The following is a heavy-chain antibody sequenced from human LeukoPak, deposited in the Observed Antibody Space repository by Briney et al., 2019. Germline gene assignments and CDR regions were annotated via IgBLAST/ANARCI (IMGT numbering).Heavy chain of an antibody. J-gene: IGHJ4*02. V-gene: IGHV1-2*02. D-gene: IGHD2-21*02. CDR2: VNPFTGDT. CDR1: GYALNGND. CDR3: ATRPRPVTIGPFDY. Sequence: GASVTVSCMASGYALNGNDFYWVRQAPGQGLEYMGSVNPFTGDTNYAQKFQGRVTMTRDTSRNTAYMELSGLTSDDTAMYYCATRPRPVTIGPFDYWGQGTLVTVSS.